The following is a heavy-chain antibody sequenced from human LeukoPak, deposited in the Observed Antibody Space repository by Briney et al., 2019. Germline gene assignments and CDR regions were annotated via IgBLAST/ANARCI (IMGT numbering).Heavy chain of an antibody. J-gene: IGHJ4*02. CDR2: ISGSGGST. CDR3: AKDLTPNYDFWSGYYWEPLGY. Sequence: PGGSLRLSCAASGFTFSSYAMSWVRQAPGKGLEWVSAISGSGGSTYYADSVKGRFTISRDNSKNTLYLQMNSLRAEDTAVYYCAKDLTPNYDFWSGYYWEPLGYWGQGTLVTVSS. CDR1: GFTFSSYA. V-gene: IGHV3-23*01. D-gene: IGHD3-3*01.